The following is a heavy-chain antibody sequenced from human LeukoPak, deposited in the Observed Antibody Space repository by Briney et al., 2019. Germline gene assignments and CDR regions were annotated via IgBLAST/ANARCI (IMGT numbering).Heavy chain of an antibody. D-gene: IGHD3-10*01. Sequence: PGGSLRLSCAASGFTFSSYLMSWVRQAPGKGLEWVANIKQDGSEKYHVDSVKGRFTISRDNAKKSLYLQMNSLRAEDTAVYYCARDRSGSRDYWGQGTLVTVSS. V-gene: IGHV3-7*01. J-gene: IGHJ4*02. CDR1: GFTFSSYL. CDR2: IKQDGSEK. CDR3: ARDRSGSRDY.